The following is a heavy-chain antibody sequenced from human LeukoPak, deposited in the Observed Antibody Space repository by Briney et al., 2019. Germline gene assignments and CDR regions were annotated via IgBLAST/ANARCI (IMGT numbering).Heavy chain of an antibody. D-gene: IGHD3-22*01. Sequence: GGSLRLSCTSSGFTVSSNYMSWVRQAPGKGLEWVSVIYSGGSTYYADSVKGRFTISRDNSKNTLYLQMNSLGAEDTAVYYCASRDYYDSSGYYDAFDIWGQGTKVTVSS. CDR2: IYSGGST. V-gene: IGHV3-66*01. CDR1: GFTVSSNY. J-gene: IGHJ3*02. CDR3: ASRDYYDSSGYYDAFDI.